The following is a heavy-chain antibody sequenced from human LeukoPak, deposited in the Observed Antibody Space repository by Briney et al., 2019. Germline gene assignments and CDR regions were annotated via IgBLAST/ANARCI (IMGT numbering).Heavy chain of an antibody. V-gene: IGHV5-51*01. CDR1: GYSFTSYW. J-gene: IGHJ4*02. Sequence: GESLKISCKGSGYSFTSYWIGWVRQMPGKGLECMGIIYPGDSDTRYSPSFQGQATISPDKSISTAYLQWSSLKASDTAMYYCARQKAGLLNTFDYWREGTLVSVCS. D-gene: IGHD2-15*01. CDR3: ARQKAGLLNTFDY. CDR2: IYPGDSDT.